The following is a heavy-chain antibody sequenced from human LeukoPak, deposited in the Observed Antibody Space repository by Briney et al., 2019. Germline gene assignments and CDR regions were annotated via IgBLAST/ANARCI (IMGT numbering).Heavy chain of an antibody. V-gene: IGHV4-59*01. CDR1: GGSTSSYY. D-gene: IGHD3-10*01. CDR3: ARVPLWFGELLFDY. Sequence: SETLSLTCTVSGGSTSSYYWSWIRQPPGKGLEWIGYIYYSGSTNYNPSLKSRVTISVDTSKNQFSLKLSSVTAADTAVYYCARVPLWFGELLFDYWGQGTLVTVSS. CDR2: IYYSGST. J-gene: IGHJ4*02.